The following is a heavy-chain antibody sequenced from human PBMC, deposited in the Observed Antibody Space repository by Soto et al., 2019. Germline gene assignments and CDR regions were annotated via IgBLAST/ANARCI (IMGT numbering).Heavy chain of an antibody. J-gene: IGHJ3*02. CDR3: ARAVWGSGSYLDAFDM. CDR2: INSDGNSI. Sequence: EVQLVESGGGLVQPGGSLRLSCVASGFTLSGNWMHWVRHAPGKGLLWVSRINSDGNSINYADFVKGRFTISRDNAKNMLYLQMNSLRAEDTDVDYCARAVWGSGSYLDAFDMWGQGTMVTVSS. CDR1: GFTLSGNW. D-gene: IGHD3-22*01. V-gene: IGHV3-74*01.